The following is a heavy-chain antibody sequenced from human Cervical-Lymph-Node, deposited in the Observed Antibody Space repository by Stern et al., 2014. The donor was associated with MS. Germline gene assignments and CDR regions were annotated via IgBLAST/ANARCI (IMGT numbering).Heavy chain of an antibody. Sequence: VQLVESGADVKKPGSAVRVSCKASGGVSWLRQAPGQGLEYMGGIIRPVGTAHYAQRFQGRLTITADTSRNTTYMELRSLRSDDTAVYYCARGMGDNWFDPWGQGTLVSVSS. CDR2: IIRPVGTA. D-gene: IGHD3-16*01. V-gene: IGHV1-69*06. J-gene: IGHJ5*02. CDR3: ARGMGDNWFDP. CDR1: GGV.